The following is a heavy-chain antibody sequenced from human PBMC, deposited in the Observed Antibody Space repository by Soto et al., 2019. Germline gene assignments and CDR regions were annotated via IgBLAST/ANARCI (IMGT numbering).Heavy chain of an antibody. Sequence: ASVKVSCKASGYTFTSYGISWVRQAPGQGLEWMGWISAYNGNTNYAQKLQGRVTMTTDTSTSTAYMELRSLRSDDTAVYYCAREFTIFGLVSGWIDPRGQGTLVTVSS. CDR2: ISAYNGNT. D-gene: IGHD3-3*01. J-gene: IGHJ5*02. V-gene: IGHV1-18*01. CDR1: GYTFTSYG. CDR3: AREFTIFGLVSGWIDP.